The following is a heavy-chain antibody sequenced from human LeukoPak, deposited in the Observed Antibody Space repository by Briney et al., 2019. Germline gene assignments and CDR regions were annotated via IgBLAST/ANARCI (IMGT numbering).Heavy chain of an antibody. CDR1: GFAFIDHY. D-gene: IGHD3-10*01. J-gene: IGHJ4*02. CDR2: TRNKANSYTT. Sequence: AGGSLSLSCAASGFAFIDHYMDWVRQAPGKGRKWVGRTRNKANSYTTEYAASVKGRFTISRDDSKNSLYLQMNSLKTEDTAVYYCARVTRGYDYWGQGTLVTVSS. CDR3: ARVTRGYDY. V-gene: IGHV3-72*01.